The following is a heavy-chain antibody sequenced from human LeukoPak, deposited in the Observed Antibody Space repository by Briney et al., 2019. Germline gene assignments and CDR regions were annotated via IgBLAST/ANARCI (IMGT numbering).Heavy chain of an antibody. D-gene: IGHD1-26*01. CDR3: ARDGGATRSYYYYYYMDV. Sequence: ASVKVSCKASGYTFTSCAISWVRQAPGQGLEWMGWISAYNGNTNYAQKLQGRVTMTTDTSTSTAYMELRSLRSDDTAVYYCARDGGATRSYYYYYYMDVWGKGTTVTVSS. J-gene: IGHJ6*03. V-gene: IGHV1-18*01. CDR1: GYTFTSCA. CDR2: ISAYNGNT.